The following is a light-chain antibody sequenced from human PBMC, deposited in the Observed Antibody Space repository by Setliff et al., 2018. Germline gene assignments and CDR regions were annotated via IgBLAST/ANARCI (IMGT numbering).Light chain of an antibody. Sequence: DIQMTQSPSAMSASVGDRVTITCRASQGISNYVAWFQQKPGKAPKRLIYAGSTLQSGVPSRFSGRGYGTEFTLTISNLQPEDFGAYYCLQHSVYPRSFGQGTKVDIK. V-gene: IGKV1-17*03. CDR1: QGISNY. J-gene: IGKJ1*01. CDR3: LQHSVYPRS. CDR2: AGS.